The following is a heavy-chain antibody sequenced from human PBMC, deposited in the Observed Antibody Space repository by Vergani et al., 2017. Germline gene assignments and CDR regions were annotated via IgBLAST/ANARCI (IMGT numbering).Heavy chain of an antibody. CDR3: ARDPANFDY. V-gene: IGHV3-48*03. Sequence: EFQLVESGGALVKPGGSLRLSLAASGFTFSSFEMNWFGQAPGRGLEWVSYISSSGSTIYYADSVRGRFTISRDNAKNSLYLQMNSLRAEDTAVYYCARDPANFDYWGEGTLVTVSA. CDR2: ISSSGSTI. J-gene: IGHJ4*02. CDR1: GFTFSSFE.